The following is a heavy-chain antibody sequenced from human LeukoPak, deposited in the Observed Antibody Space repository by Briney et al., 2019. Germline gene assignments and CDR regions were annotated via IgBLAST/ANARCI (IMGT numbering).Heavy chain of an antibody. CDR2: INPSGGST. D-gene: IGHD6-13*01. CDR3: ARTGQLAEFDY. V-gene: IGHV1-46*01. CDR1: GYTFTSYY. Sequence: GASVKVSCKASGYTFTSYYMHWVRQAPGQGLEWMGIINPSGGSTSYAQKFQGRVTMTRDTSISTAYMELSRLRSDDTAVYYCARTGQLAEFDYWGQGTLVTVSS. J-gene: IGHJ4*02.